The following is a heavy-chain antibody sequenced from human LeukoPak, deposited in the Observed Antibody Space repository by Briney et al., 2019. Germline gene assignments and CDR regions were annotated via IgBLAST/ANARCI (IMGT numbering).Heavy chain of an antibody. Sequence: GASVKVSCKASGYTFTGYYLVWVRQAPGQGLEWMGWINPNSGATKYAQKFQGRVTLTRDTSIRTTYMELSSLRSDDTAVYYCARDERYSYGDNHYPDLGFWGQGTPVTVSS. V-gene: IGHV1-2*02. CDR3: ARDERYSYGDNHYPDLGF. CDR1: GYTFTGYY. D-gene: IGHD4/OR15-4a*01. CDR2: INPNSGAT. J-gene: IGHJ4*02.